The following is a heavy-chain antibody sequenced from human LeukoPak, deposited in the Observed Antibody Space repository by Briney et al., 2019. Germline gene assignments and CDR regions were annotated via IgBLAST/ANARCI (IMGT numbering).Heavy chain of an antibody. CDR3: ARENRGYSGYDT. D-gene: IGHD5-12*01. CDR1: GGSFSGYY. J-gene: IGHJ4*02. Sequence: SETLSLTCAVYGGSFSGYYWSWIRQPPGKGLEWIGEINHSGSTNYNPSLKSRVTISVDTSKNQFSLKLSSVTAADTAVYYCARENRGYSGYDTWGQGTLVTVSS. CDR2: INHSGST. V-gene: IGHV4-34*01.